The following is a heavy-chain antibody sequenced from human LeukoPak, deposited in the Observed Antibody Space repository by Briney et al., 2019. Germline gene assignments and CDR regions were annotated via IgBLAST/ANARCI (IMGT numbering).Heavy chain of an antibody. J-gene: IGHJ6*03. V-gene: IGHV3-7*01. D-gene: IGHD1-26*01. CDR1: GFTFSSYW. Sequence: GGSLRLSCAASGFTFSSYWMSWVRQAPGKGLEWVANIKQDGSEKYYVDSVKGRFTISRDNAKNSLYLQMNSLRAEDTAVYYCASGSWELPYWGNYYYYYYMDVWGKGTTVTVSS. CDR2: IKQDGSEK. CDR3: ASGSWELPYWGNYYYYYYMDV.